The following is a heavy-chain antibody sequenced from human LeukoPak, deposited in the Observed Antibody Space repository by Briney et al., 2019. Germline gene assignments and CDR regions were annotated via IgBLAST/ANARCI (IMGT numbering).Heavy chain of an antibody. J-gene: IGHJ3*02. V-gene: IGHV1-2*04. CDR2: INPNSGGT. CDR1: GYTFTSYG. D-gene: IGHD5-24*01. Sequence: PGASVKVSCKASGYTFTSYGISWVRQAPGQGLEWMGWINPNSGGTNYAQKFQGWVTMTRDTSISTAYMELSRLRSDDTAVYYCARRLQGSAFDIWGQGTMVTVSS. CDR3: ARRLQGSAFDI.